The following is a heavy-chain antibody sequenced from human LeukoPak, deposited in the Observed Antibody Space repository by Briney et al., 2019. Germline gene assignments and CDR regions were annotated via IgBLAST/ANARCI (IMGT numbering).Heavy chain of an antibody. CDR1: GYTFTSYG. D-gene: IGHD3-9*01. Sequence: ASVKVSCKASGYTFTSYGISWVRQAPGQGLEWMGWISAYNGNTNYAQKLQGRVTMTTNTSTSTAYMELRSLRSDDTAVYYCARDGFYDILTGNYYYGMDVWGQGTTVTVSS. V-gene: IGHV1-18*01. CDR2: ISAYNGNT. CDR3: ARDGFYDILTGNYYYGMDV. J-gene: IGHJ6*02.